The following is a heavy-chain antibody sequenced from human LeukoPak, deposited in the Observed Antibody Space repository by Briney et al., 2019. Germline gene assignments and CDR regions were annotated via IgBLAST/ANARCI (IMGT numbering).Heavy chain of an antibody. CDR3: AKADGYCSGGSCYSPNYFDY. Sequence: TGGSLRLSCAASGFTFSSYAMSWVRQAPGKGLEWASAISGSGGSTYYADSVKGRFTISRDNSKNTLYLQMNSLRAEDTAVYYCAKADGYCSGGSCYSPNYFDYWGQGTLVTVSS. CDR1: GFTFSSYA. J-gene: IGHJ4*02. CDR2: ISGSGGST. D-gene: IGHD2-15*01. V-gene: IGHV3-23*01.